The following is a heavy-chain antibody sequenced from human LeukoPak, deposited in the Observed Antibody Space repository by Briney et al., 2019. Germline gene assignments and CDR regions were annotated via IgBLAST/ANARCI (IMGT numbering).Heavy chain of an antibody. V-gene: IGHV4-59*01. CDR2: IYYSGST. J-gene: IGHJ2*01. Sequence: PSETLSLTCTVSGGSISSYYWSWIRQPPGKGLEWIGYIYYSGSTNYNPSLKGRVTISVDTSKNQFSLKLSSVTAADTAVYYCARAYYDTLTGYYLGMPWYFDLWGRGTLVTVSS. D-gene: IGHD3-9*01. CDR3: ARAYYDTLTGYYLGMPWYFDL. CDR1: GGSISSYY.